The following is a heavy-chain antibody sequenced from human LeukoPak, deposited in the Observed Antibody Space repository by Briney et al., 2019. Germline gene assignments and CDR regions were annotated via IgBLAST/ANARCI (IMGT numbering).Heavy chain of an antibody. Sequence: NPWGSLRLSCAASGFTFSNYSMNWVGQAPGKGLEWVSSIGSTSHFRYYADSLKGRVTISRDNAKNSLYLQMSSLGVEDTAVYYCARSCDGDCYSDYWGQGTLVTVSS. CDR1: GFTFSNYS. J-gene: IGHJ4*02. D-gene: IGHD2-21*02. CDR2: IGSTSHFR. V-gene: IGHV3-21*01. CDR3: ARSCDGDCYSDY.